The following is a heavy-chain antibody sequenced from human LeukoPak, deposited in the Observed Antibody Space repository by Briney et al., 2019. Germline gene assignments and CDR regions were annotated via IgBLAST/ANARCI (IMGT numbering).Heavy chain of an antibody. D-gene: IGHD6-19*01. CDR3: AKEYRGGWPFDY. CDR1: GFTSSTYT. Sequence: PGGSLRLSCAASGFTSSTYTMSWVRQAPGKGLEWVSGISGSGGTTYYADSVKGRFTIFRDNSNNMLYLQMNSLRAEDTAVYYCAKEYRGGWPFDYWGQGTLVTVSS. J-gene: IGHJ4*02. V-gene: IGHV3-23*01. CDR2: ISGSGGTT.